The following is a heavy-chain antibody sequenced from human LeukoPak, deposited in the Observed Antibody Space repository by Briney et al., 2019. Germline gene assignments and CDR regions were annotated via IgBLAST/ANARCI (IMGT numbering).Heavy chain of an antibody. CDR3: AKAAMDSTSSGNYYFYMDV. CDR2: IKQDGSEK. V-gene: IGHV3-7*03. Sequence: PGGSLRLSCAASGFTFSSYWMSWVRQAPGKGLEWVANIKQDGSEKYYVDSVKGRFTISRDNAKNSLYLQMNSLRAEDTGVYYCAKAAMDSTSSGNYYFYMDVWGKGTTVTVSS. J-gene: IGHJ6*03. CDR1: GFTFSSYW. D-gene: IGHD2/OR15-2a*01.